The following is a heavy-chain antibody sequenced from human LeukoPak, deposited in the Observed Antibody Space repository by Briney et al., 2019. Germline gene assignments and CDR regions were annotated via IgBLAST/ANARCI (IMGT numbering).Heavy chain of an antibody. J-gene: IGHJ3*02. CDR1: GGSISSYY. D-gene: IGHD5-18*01. CDR3: ARIHTAQLWDTYAFDI. CDR2: IYYSGST. Sequence: SETLSPTCNVSGGSISSYYWSWIRQPPGKGLEWIGYIYYSGSTNYNPSLKSRVTISVDTSKNQFSLKLSSVTAADTAVYYCARIHTAQLWDTYAFDIWGQGTMVTVSS. V-gene: IGHV4-59*01.